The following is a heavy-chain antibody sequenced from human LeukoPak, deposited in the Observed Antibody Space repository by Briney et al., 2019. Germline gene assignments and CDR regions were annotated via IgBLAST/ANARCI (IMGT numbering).Heavy chain of an antibody. D-gene: IGHD3-22*01. V-gene: IGHV3-30*04. CDR3: ARSSSGYYYYYYYYMDV. J-gene: IGHJ6*03. Sequence: PGGSLRLSCAASGFAFSSYAMHWVRQAPGKGREGGAIISYDGITESYSDSVKGRFTISRDNAKNSLYLQMDSLRAEDTAVYYCARSSSGYYYYYYYYMDVWGKGTTVTVSS. CDR2: ISYDGITE. CDR1: GFAFSSYA.